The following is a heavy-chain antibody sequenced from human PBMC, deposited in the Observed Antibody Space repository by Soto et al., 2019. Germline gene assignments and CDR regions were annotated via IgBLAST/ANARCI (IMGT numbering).Heavy chain of an antibody. D-gene: IGHD3-16*01. V-gene: IGHV2-5*02. CDR2: VYWDDDK. Sequence: QITLNESGPALVKPTQTLTLTCTFSGFSLTTRDVGVGWIRQPPGKALEWLGVVYWDDDKTNSPALKSRLTITKDTPKNQVVLRMTKMDPVDTATYYCAHCRGGVASFWGQGTLVTVSS. J-gene: IGHJ4*02. CDR3: AHCRGGVASF. CDR1: GFSLTTRDVG.